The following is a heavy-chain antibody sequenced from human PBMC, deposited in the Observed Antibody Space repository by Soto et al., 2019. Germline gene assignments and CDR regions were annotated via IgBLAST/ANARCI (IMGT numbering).Heavy chain of an antibody. CDR1: GGYISSGGYY. Sequence: SETLSLTCTVSGGYISSGGYYWSWIRQHPGKGLEWIGYIYYSGSTYYNPSLKSRVTISVDTSKNQFSLKLSSVTAADTAVYYCARGTIAAAGTRPYYYYGMDVWGQGTTVTVSS. J-gene: IGHJ6*02. V-gene: IGHV4-31*03. CDR2: IYYSGST. D-gene: IGHD6-13*01. CDR3: ARGTIAAAGTRPYYYYGMDV.